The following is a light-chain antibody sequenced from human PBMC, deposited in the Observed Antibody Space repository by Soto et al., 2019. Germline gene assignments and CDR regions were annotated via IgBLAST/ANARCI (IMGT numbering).Light chain of an antibody. J-gene: IGKJ5*01. CDR3: QQYNNWPPIT. CDR1: QSVRSN. CDR2: GAS. Sequence: EIVMTQSPATMSVSPGERATLSCRASQSVRSNLAWYQQKPGQAPRLLIYGASTRATGIPARFSGSGSGTEFTLTVSSVQSEDFAVYYCQQYNNWPPITFGQGTRLEIK. V-gene: IGKV3-15*01.